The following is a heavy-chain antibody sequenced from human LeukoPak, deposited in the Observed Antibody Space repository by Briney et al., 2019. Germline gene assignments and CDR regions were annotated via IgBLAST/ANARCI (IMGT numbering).Heavy chain of an antibody. J-gene: IGHJ5*02. CDR2: ISGSGGST. Sequence: PGGSLRLSCAASGFTFSSYAMSWVRQAPGKGLEWVSAISGSGGSTYYADSVKGRFTISRDNSKNTQHLQMNSLRAEDTAVYYCAKGGTMIVVDWFDPWGQGTLVAVSS. V-gene: IGHV3-23*01. CDR3: AKGGTMIVVDWFDP. CDR1: GFTFSSYA. D-gene: IGHD3-22*01.